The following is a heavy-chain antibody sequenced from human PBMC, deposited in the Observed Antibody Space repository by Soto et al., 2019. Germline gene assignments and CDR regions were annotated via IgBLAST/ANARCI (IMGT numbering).Heavy chain of an antibody. CDR1: GFTFSSYA. CDR3: AKDISGYSYGSSFDY. D-gene: IGHD5-18*01. CDR2: ISGSGGST. Sequence: TGGSLRLSCAASGFTFSSYAMSWVRQAPGKGLEWVSAISGSGGSTYYADSVKGRFTISRDNSKNTLYLQMNSLRAEDTAVYYCAKDISGYSYGSSFDYWGQGTLVTVSS. V-gene: IGHV3-23*01. J-gene: IGHJ4*02.